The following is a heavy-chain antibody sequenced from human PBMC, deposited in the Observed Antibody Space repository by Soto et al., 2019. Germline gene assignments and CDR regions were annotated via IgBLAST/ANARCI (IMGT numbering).Heavy chain of an antibody. J-gene: IGHJ4*02. CDR2: LYWDDDN. CDR3: AHGSGWLFDY. Sequence: QITLKESGPTLVKPTQTLTLTCTFSGFSLSTRDVGVGWIRQPPGKALEWLALLYWDDDNRYSPSLRRRLTLTKDTSKNQVVLTMTNMDPVDTATYYCAHGSGWLFDYWGPGTLVTVSS. V-gene: IGHV2-5*02. D-gene: IGHD6-19*01. CDR1: GFSLSTRDVG.